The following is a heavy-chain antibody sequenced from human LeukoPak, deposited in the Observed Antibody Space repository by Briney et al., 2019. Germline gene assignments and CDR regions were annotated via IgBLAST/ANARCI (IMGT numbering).Heavy chain of an antibody. CDR3: ARGRRNTFTGSGSHGNKTYNFDY. V-gene: IGHV4-34*01. J-gene: IGHJ4*02. Sequence: PSETLSLTCAVYGGSFSGYYWSWIRQPPGKGLEWIGEINHSGSTNYNPSLKSRVTISVDTSKNQFSLKLSSVTAADTAVYYCARGRRNTFTGSGSHGNKTYNFDYWGQGTLVTVSS. CDR1: GGSFSGYY. CDR2: INHSGST. D-gene: IGHD5-12*01.